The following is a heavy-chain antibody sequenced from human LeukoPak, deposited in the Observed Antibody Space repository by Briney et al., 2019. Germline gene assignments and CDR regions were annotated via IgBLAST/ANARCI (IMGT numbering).Heavy chain of an antibody. V-gene: IGHV1-69*01. CDR1: GGTFSSYA. J-gene: IGHJ4*02. CDR2: IIPIFGTA. D-gene: IGHD3-3*01. CDR3: ASHLTIFGVASPFDY. Sequence: SVKVSCKASGGTFSSYAISWVRQAPGQGLEWMGGIIPIFGTANYAQKFQGRVTITADESTSTAYMELSSLRSEDTAVYYCASHLTIFGVASPFDYWGQGTLVTVSS.